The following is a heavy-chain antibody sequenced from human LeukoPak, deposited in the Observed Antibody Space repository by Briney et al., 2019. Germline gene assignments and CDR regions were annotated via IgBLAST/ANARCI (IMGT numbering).Heavy chain of an antibody. CDR3: TTDLGLTMIRGVIVY. Sequence: GGSLRLSCAASGFTFTNAWMTWFRHAPGKGLEWVGRIKSKGDGETTDYTAPVKGRFTMSRDDSKATLYLQMNSLAAEDTAVYYCTTDLGLTMIRGVIVYWGQGALVTVSS. D-gene: IGHD3-10*01. CDR1: GFTFTNAW. J-gene: IGHJ4*02. V-gene: IGHV3-15*01. CDR2: IKSKGDGETT.